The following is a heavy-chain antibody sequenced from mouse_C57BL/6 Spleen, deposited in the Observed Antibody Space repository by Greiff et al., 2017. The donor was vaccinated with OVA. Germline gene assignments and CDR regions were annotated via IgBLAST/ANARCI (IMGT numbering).Heavy chain of an antibody. D-gene: IGHD1-1*01. CDR2: INYDGSST. V-gene: IGHV5-16*01. Sequence: EVQLQESEGGLVQPGSSMKLSCTASGFTFSDYYMAWVRQVPEKGLEWVANINYDGSSTYYLDSLKSRFIISRDNAKNILYLQMSSLKSEDTATYYCARGDTTLFDYWGQGTTLTVSS. CDR1: GFTFSDYY. J-gene: IGHJ2*01. CDR3: ARGDTTLFDY.